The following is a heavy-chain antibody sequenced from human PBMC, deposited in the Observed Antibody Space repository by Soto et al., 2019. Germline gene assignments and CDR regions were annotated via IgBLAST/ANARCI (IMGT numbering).Heavy chain of an antibody. V-gene: IGHV1-18*01. Sequence: QVQLVQSGGEVKKPGASVKVSCKASGYTFTIYGINWVRQAPGQGREWMGWISPDNGNTNYAQKLQGRVTMTTDTSASTAYTALMSLRSAGTAVYYCAGALGYSGGAGMDGWGQGTTVTVSS. CDR2: ISPDNGNT. CDR3: AGALGYSGGAGMDG. CDR1: GYTFTIYG. D-gene: IGHD5-12*01. J-gene: IGHJ6*02.